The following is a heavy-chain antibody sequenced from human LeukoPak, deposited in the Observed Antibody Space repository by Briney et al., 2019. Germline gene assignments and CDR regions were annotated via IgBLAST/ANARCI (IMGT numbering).Heavy chain of an antibody. Sequence: PGGSLRLSCAASGFIFSSYNMNWVRQAPGKGLEWVSFIGSSSSYIYYADSVKGRFTISRDNAKNSLYLQMNSLRAEDAAVYYCAELGITMIGGVWGKGTTVTISS. CDR3: AELGITMIGGV. J-gene: IGHJ6*04. D-gene: IGHD3-10*02. CDR1: GFIFSSYN. CDR2: IGSSSSYI. V-gene: IGHV3-21*01.